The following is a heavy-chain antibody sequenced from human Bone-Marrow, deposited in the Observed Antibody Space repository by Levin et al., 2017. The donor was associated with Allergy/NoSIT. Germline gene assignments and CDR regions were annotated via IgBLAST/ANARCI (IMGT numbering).Heavy chain of an antibody. V-gene: IGHV2-5*02. J-gene: IGHJ3*02. CDR2: IYWDDDK. Sequence: ESGPTLVKPTQTLTLTCTFSGFSLSTSGVGVGWIRQPPGKALEWLALIYWDDDKRYSPSLKSRLTITKDTSKNQVVLTMTNMDPVDTATYYCAHSSFVLGYCSGGSCFPDAFDIWGQGTMVTVSS. CDR1: GFSLSTSGVG. CDR3: AHSSFVLGYCSGGSCFPDAFDI. D-gene: IGHD2-15*01.